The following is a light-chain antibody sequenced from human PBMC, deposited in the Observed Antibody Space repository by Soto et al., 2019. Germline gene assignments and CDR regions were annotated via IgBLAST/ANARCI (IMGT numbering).Light chain of an antibody. CDR2: DNS. V-gene: IGLV1-51*01. CDR3: GTWDSSLSAYV. CDR1: SSDIGNNY. Sequence: QSVLTQPPSVSAAPGQKVTISCSGSSSDIGNNYVSWYQHLPGTAPKLLIYDNSNRPSGIPDRFSGSKSGTSATLGITGLQTGDEADYYCGTWDSSLSAYVFGTGTKVTVL. J-gene: IGLJ1*01.